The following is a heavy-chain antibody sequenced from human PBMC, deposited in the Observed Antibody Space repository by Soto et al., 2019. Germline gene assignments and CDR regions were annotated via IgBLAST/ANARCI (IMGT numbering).Heavy chain of an antibody. J-gene: IGHJ4*02. CDR2: IIPILGIA. V-gene: IGHV1-69*02. D-gene: IGHD2-15*01. CDR3: ASRSTVVVAANAAFDY. CDR1: GGTFSTYT. Sequence: QVQLVQSGAEVKKPGSSVKVSCKASGGTFSTYTISWVRQAPGQGLEWMGRIIPILGIANYAQKFQGRVTITADKSTSTAYMELSSLRSEDPAVYDCASRSTVVVAANAAFDYWCQGPLVTVSS.